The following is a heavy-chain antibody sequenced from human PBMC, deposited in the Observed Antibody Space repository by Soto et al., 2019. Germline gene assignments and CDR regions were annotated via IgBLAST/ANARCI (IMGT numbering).Heavy chain of an antibody. V-gene: IGHV3-21*01. J-gene: IGHJ4*02. D-gene: IGHD6-19*01. CDR3: ARVGKLGYSSGWYGEDY. CDR1: GFTFSSYS. Sequence: GGSLRLSCAASGFTFSSYSMNWVRQAPGKGLEWVSSISSSSSYIYYADSVKGRFTISRDNAKNSLYLQMNSLRAEDTAVYYCARVGKLGYSSGWYGEDYWGQGTLVTVSS. CDR2: ISSSSSYI.